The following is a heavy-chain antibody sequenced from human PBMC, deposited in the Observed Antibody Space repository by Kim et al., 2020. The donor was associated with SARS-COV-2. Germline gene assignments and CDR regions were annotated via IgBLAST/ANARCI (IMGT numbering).Heavy chain of an antibody. D-gene: IGHD2-2*01. CDR2: GSEK. CDR3: ARDWAMRD. J-gene: IGHJ4*02. V-gene: IGHV3-7*01. Sequence: GSEKYYVDSVKGRFTISRDNAKNSLYLQMNSLRAEDTAVYYCARDWAMRDWGQGTLVTVSS.